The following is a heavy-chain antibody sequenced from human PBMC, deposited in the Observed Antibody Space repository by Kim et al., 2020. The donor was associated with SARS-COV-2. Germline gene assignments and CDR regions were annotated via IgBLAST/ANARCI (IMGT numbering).Heavy chain of an antibody. CDR3: ARGQRQDGTFDV. D-gene: IGHD3-16*01. CDR2: ISHSGSP. J-gene: IGHJ3*01. V-gene: IGHV4-34*10. CDR1: GGSFSDNH. Sequence: SETLSLTCAVFGGSFSDNHWTWVRQSPGKGLEWIGEISHSGSPNYNSSLKSRITMSIDTSKNQFSLKLSSVTAADTATHYCARGQRQDGTFDVW.